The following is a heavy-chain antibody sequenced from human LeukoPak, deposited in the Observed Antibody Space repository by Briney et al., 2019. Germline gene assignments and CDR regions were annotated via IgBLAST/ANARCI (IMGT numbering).Heavy chain of an antibody. CDR3: ARGYRSGYYFDY. Sequence: SETLSLTCAVYGGSFSGYYWSWFRQPPGKGLKWFGEINHSGSTNYNPSLKSRVTISVDTSKNQFSLKLSSVTAADTAVYYCARGYRSGYYFDYWGQGTLVTVSS. D-gene: IGHD3-9*01. V-gene: IGHV4-34*01. J-gene: IGHJ4*02. CDR1: GGSFSGYY. CDR2: INHSGST.